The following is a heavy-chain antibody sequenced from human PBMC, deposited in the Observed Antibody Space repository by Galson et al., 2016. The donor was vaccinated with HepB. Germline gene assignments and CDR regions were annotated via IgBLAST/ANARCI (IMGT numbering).Heavy chain of an antibody. CDR1: GFSFSIYV. D-gene: IGHD5-12*01. CDR2: ISYDGSDK. V-gene: IGHV3-30-3*01. J-gene: IGHJ3*01. CDR3: ARERGYDSTGFDV. Sequence: SLRLSCAVSGFSFSIYVMHWVRQAPGKALEWVALISYDGSDKYYADSAKGRFTISRDNPKNTLYLQMDKLRVEDTAIYYCARERGYDSTGFDVWGQGTMVTVSS.